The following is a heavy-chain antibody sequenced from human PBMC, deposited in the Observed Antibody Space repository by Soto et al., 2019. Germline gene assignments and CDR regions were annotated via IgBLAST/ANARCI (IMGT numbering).Heavy chain of an antibody. CDR1: GFTFSSYS. CDR2: ISSSSSTI. V-gene: IGHV3-48*01. CDR3: ARRYYTNGWYDAFDV. J-gene: IGHJ3*01. Sequence: PGGSLRLSCAASGFTFSSYSMNWVRQAPGKGLEWVSYISSSSSTIYYADSVKGRFTISRDKAKNSLYLQMNSLRAEDTAVYFCARRYYTNGWYDAFDVWGRGTMVTVSS. D-gene: IGHD6-19*01.